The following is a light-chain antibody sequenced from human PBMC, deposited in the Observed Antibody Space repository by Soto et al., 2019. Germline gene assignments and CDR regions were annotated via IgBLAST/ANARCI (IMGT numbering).Light chain of an antibody. Sequence: EVVLTQSPATLSLSPGERATLSCRASQSVGTYLAWYQHKPGQPPRLLIYDASNRASGIPARFSGSGSGTDFTLTINSLEPEDFATYYCQQRSDWPPITFGQGTRLDMK. CDR2: DAS. V-gene: IGKV3-11*01. CDR3: QQRSDWPPIT. J-gene: IGKJ5*01. CDR1: QSVGTY.